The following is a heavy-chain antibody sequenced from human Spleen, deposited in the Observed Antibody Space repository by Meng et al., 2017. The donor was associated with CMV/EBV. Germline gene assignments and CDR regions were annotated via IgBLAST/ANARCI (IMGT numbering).Heavy chain of an antibody. J-gene: IGHJ2*01. CDR2: IYHSRGT. CDR3: ARDHGCSTPACFFDL. V-gene: IGHV4-38-2*02. D-gene: IGHD2-2*01. CDR1: GYSISSGYY. Sequence: SETLSLTCTVSGYSISSGYYWGWIRQPPGKGLEWIGNIYHSRGTYYNPSLKSRVTISVDTSKNQFSLRLSSVTAADTAIYYCARDHGCSTPACFFDLWGRGTLVTVSS.